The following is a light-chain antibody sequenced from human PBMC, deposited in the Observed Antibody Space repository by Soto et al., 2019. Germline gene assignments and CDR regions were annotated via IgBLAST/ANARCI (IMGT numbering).Light chain of an antibody. CDR1: ESSTTY. V-gene: IGKV1-39*01. J-gene: IGKJ4*01. CDR3: QQSYSTPLT. CDR2: DAS. Sequence: DIQMTQSPSSLSASVGDRVTITCRASESSTTYLNWYQQKPGKAPKLLIYDASSLQSGVPSTFSGSGSGTDFTLTISSLQPEDFATYYCQQSYSTPLTFGGGTKVEIK.